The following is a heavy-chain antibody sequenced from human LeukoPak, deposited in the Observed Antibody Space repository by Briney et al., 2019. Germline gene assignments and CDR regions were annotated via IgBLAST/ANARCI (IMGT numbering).Heavy chain of an antibody. J-gene: IGHJ4*02. V-gene: IGHV3-7*01. CDR1: GFTFSCYW. CDR2: IKLDGSEK. D-gene: IGHD3-10*01. Sequence: GGSLRLTCAASGFTFSCYWMSWVRQAPGKGLEWVANIKLDGSEKYYVDSLKGRFTISRDNAKNLLYLQMNSLRAEDTAVYYCAREAPSITMVLGVNKEAHLDYWGQGTLATVSS. CDR3: AREAPSITMVLGVNKEAHLDY.